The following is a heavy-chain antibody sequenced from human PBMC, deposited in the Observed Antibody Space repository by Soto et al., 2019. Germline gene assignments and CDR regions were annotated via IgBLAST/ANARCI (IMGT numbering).Heavy chain of an antibody. Sequence: QVQLVQSGAEVKKPGASVKVSCKASGYTFTSYDINWVRQATGQGLEWMGWMNPNSGNTGYAQKVQGIVTLTRITAISTAYMELSSLSSEDTAVYYCARAAFDGMDVWGQGATVTVSS. J-gene: IGHJ6*02. CDR2: MNPNSGNT. CDR3: ARAAFDGMDV. CDR1: GYTFTSYD. V-gene: IGHV1-8*01. D-gene: IGHD3-16*01.